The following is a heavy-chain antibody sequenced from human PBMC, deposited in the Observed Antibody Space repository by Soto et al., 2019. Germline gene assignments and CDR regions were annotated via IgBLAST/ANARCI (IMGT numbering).Heavy chain of an antibody. V-gene: IGHV4-31*03. CDR3: ARANRDSYGLWTMDV. CDR1: GDSISSGAYY. D-gene: IGHD5-18*01. Sequence: QVQLQESGPGLVKPSQTLSLTCTVSGDSISSGAYYWNWIRQHPGKGLEWIGYIYYSGSTYYNPSLKSRVTISVDTSKIQFSLRLSSVTAEETAVYYCARANRDSYGLWTMDVWGQGTSVTVSS. CDR2: IYYSGST. J-gene: IGHJ6*02.